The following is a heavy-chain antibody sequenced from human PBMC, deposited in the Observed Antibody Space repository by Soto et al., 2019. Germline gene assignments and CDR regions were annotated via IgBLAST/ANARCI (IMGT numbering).Heavy chain of an antibody. Sequence: EVQLVESGGGLVQPWGSLRLSCAASGFTFSSYSMNWVRQAPGKGLEWVSYISSSSSTIYYADSVKGRFTISRDNAKNSLYLQMNSLRDEDTAVYYCARPEYSSSSYGMDVWGQGTTVTVSS. J-gene: IGHJ6*02. CDR1: GFTFSSYS. CDR2: ISSSSSTI. V-gene: IGHV3-48*02. CDR3: ARPEYSSSSYGMDV. D-gene: IGHD6-6*01.